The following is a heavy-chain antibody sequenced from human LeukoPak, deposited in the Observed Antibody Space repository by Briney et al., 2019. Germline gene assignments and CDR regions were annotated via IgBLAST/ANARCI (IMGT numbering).Heavy chain of an antibody. V-gene: IGHV3-15*01. CDR3: TTDLQYYYDSSGYPVRGFDY. J-gene: IGHJ4*02. Sequence: GGSLRLSCAASGFTFSDYYMSWIRQAPGKGLEWVGRIKSKTDGGTTDYAAPVKGRFTISRDDSKNTLYLQMNSLKTEDTAVYYCTTDLQYYYDSSGYPVRGFDYWGQGTLVTVSS. CDR1: GFTFSDYY. CDR2: IKSKTDGGTT. D-gene: IGHD3-22*01.